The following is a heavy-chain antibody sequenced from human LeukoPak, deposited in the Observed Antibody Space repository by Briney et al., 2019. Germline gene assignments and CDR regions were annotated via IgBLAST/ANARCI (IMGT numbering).Heavy chain of an antibody. CDR1: GFTFSSYG. V-gene: IGHV3-23*01. Sequence: GGSLRLSCAASGFTFSSYGMSWVRQAPGKGLEWVSANSGSGGSTYYADSVKGRFTISRDNSKNTLYLQMNSLRAEDTAVYYCAKDAPPAQWLEYYFDYWGQGTLVTVSS. D-gene: IGHD6-19*01. CDR3: AKDAPPAQWLEYYFDY. CDR2: NSGSGGST. J-gene: IGHJ4*02.